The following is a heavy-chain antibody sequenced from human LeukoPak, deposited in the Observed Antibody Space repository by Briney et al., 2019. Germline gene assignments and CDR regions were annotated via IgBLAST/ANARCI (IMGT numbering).Heavy chain of an antibody. D-gene: IGHD3-22*01. J-gene: IGHJ4*02. CDR3: ARDTYYYDSSGYYPFGY. CDR2: ISAYNGNT. V-gene: IGHV1-18*01. CDR1: GYTFTSYG. Sequence: ASVKVSCKASGYTFTSYGISWVRQAPGQGLEWMGWISAYNGNTNYAQKLQGRVTMTTDTSTSTAYMELRSLRSDDTAVYYCARDTYYYDSSGYYPFGYWGQGTLVTVSS.